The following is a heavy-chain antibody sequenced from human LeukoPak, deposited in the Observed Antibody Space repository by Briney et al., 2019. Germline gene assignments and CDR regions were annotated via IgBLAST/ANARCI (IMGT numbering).Heavy chain of an antibody. J-gene: IGHJ4*02. Sequence: GASVSVSCKASGYTFTSYGISWVRQAPGQGLEWMGWISAYNGNTNYAQKLQGRVTMTTDTSTSTAYMELRSLRSDDTAVYYCARDDGSGYSHTFDYWGQGTLVTVSS. D-gene: IGHD3-22*01. CDR1: GYTFTSYG. CDR2: ISAYNGNT. CDR3: ARDDGSGYSHTFDY. V-gene: IGHV1-18*01.